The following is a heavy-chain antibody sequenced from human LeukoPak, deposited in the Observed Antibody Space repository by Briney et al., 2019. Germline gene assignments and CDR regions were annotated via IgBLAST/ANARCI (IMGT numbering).Heavy chain of an antibody. CDR2: IYYSGST. J-gene: IGHJ3*02. CDR1: GASVSAYY. D-gene: IGHD3-22*01. CDR3: ARISGSGYNSRGAFDI. V-gene: IGHV4-59*02. Sequence: SETLSLTCTVSGASVSAYYWSWIRQPPGKGLEWIGYIYYSGSTNYNPSLKSRVTISVDTSKNHFSLKLSSVTAADTAVYYCARISGSGYNSRGAFDIWGQGTMVTVSS.